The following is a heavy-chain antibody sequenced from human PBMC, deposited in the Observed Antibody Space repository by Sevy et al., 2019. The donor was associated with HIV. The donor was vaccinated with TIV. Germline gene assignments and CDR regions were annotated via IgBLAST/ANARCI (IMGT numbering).Heavy chain of an antibody. D-gene: IGHD6-13*01. J-gene: IGHJ4*02. CDR3: AKDKKGVYSSSWSAFDY. Sequence: GGSLRLSCASSGFTFDDYAMHWVRQAPGKGLEWVSLISWDGGSTYYADSVKGRFTISRDNIKNSLYLQMNSLRAEDTALYYCAKDKKGVYSSSWSAFDYWGQGTLVTVSS. CDR2: ISWDGGST. CDR1: GFTFDDYA. V-gene: IGHV3-43D*04.